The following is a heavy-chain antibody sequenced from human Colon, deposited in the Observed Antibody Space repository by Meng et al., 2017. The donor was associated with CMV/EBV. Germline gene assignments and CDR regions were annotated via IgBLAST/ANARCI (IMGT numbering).Heavy chain of an antibody. J-gene: IGHJ6*02. CDR2: IKQDGSEK. CDR1: GFTFSSYW. D-gene: IGHD5-18*01. Sequence: GESLKISCAASGFTFSSYWMSWVRQAPGKGLEWVANIKQDGSEKYYVDSVKGRFTISRDNAKNSLYLQMNSLRAEDTAAYYCARDRVGYSYGYGYYYYGMDVWGQGTTVTVSS. V-gene: IGHV3-7*01. CDR3: ARDRVGYSYGYGYYYYGMDV.